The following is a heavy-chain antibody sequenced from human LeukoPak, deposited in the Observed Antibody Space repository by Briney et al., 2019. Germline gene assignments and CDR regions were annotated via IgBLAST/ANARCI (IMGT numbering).Heavy chain of an antibody. J-gene: IGHJ4*02. CDR2: ISSSSSYI. Sequence: PGGSLRLSCAASGFTFSSYSMNWVRQAPGKGLEWVSSISSSSSYIYYADSVKGRFTISRDNAKNSLYLQMNSLRAEDTAVYYCARDTSYIVVVPAALDYWGQGTLVTVSS. D-gene: IGHD2-2*01. CDR1: GFTFSSYS. CDR3: ARDTSYIVVVPAALDY. V-gene: IGHV3-21*01.